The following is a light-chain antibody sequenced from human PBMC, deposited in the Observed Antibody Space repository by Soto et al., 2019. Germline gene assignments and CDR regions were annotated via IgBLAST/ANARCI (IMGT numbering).Light chain of an antibody. V-gene: IGLV2-14*01. CDR3: SSYTSSSTHNYV. CDR1: SSDVGGYND. CDR2: DVS. Sequence: QSALTQPASVSGSPGQSITISCTGNSSDVGGYNDVSWYQQHPGKAPKLMIYDVSNRPSGVSNRFSGSKSGNTASLTISGLQDEDEADYYCSSYTSSSTHNYVFGTGTKLTVL. J-gene: IGLJ1*01.